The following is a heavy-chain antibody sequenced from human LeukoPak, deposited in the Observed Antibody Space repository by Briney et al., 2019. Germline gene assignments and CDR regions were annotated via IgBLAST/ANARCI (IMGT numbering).Heavy chain of an antibody. J-gene: IGHJ4*02. CDR3: VRVVTPSSGWYHFDN. Sequence: GGSLRLSCAASGFAITDHHMDWVRQAPGKGMEWGGRSQTTKPNSCTTEYAASVKGRFTISRDDSKNSLYLQLNSLKTEDTAVYYCVRVVTPSSGWYHFDNWGQGTLVTVSS. CDR1: GFAITDHH. CDR2: SQTTKPNSCTT. V-gene: IGHV3-72*01. D-gene: IGHD6-13*01.